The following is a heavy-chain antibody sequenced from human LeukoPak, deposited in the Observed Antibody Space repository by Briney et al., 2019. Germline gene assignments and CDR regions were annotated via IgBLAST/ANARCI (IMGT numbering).Heavy chain of an antibody. CDR1: GFTFSSYS. V-gene: IGHV3-21*01. CDR2: ISSSSSYI. Sequence: PGGSLSLSCAASGFTFSSYSMNWVRQAPGKGLEWVSSISSSSSYIYYADSVKGRFTISRDNAKSSLYLQMNSLRAEDTAVYYCARGDRDGYRLYYFDYWGQGTLVSVSS. D-gene: IGHD5-24*01. CDR3: ARGDRDGYRLYYFDY. J-gene: IGHJ4*02.